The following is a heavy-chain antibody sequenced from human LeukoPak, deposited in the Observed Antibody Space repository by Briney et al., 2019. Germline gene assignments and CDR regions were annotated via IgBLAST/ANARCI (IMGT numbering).Heavy chain of an antibody. D-gene: IGHD4-11*01. V-gene: IGHV3-43*02. Sequence: GGSLRLSCAASGFTFDDYAMHWVRQAPGKGPEWVSLISGDGGSTYYTDSVKGRFTISRDNAKSTLYLQMNSLRAEDTAVYYCARVRDDYTYFDCWGQGTLVTVSS. CDR2: ISGDGGST. CDR1: GFTFDDYA. J-gene: IGHJ4*02. CDR3: ARVRDDYTYFDC.